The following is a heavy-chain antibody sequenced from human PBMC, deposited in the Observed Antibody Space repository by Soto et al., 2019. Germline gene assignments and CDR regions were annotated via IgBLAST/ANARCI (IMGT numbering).Heavy chain of an antibody. D-gene: IGHD4-17*01. CDR3: ARDRYGDYVFDY. J-gene: IGHJ4*02. V-gene: IGHV3-21*01. CDR1: GFTFSSYS. Sequence: EVQLVESGGGLVKPGGSLRLSCAASGFTFSSYSMNWVRQAPGKGLEWVSSISSSSSYIYYADSVKGRFTISSDNAKNPLYLQMNSLRAEDTAVYYWARDRYGDYVFDYWGQGSLVTVSS. CDR2: ISSSSSYI.